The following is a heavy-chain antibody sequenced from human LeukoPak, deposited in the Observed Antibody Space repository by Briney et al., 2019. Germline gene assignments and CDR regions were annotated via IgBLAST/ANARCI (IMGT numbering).Heavy chain of an antibody. CDR3: AKDGYDSSGNHFDY. CDR2: ISWNSGSI. V-gene: IGHV3-9*01. D-gene: IGHD3-22*01. Sequence: GRSLRLSCAASGFTFDDYAMHWVRQAPGKGLEWVSGISWNSGSIGYADSVKGRFTISRDNAKNSLYLQMSSLRAEDTALYYCAKDGYDSSGNHFDYWGQGTLVTVSS. J-gene: IGHJ4*02. CDR1: GFTFDDYA.